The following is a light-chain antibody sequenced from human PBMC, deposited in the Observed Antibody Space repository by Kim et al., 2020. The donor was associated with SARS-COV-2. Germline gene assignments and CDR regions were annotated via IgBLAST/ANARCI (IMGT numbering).Light chain of an antibody. CDR1: NIGSKS. Sequence: APGKTASITCGGNNIGSKSVPWYQQKPGQAPVLVIYYDSDRPSGIPERFSGSNSGNTATLTISRVEAGVEADYYCQVWDSSSDHVVFGGGTQLTVL. CDR2: YDS. CDR3: QVWDSSSDHVV. V-gene: IGLV3-21*04. J-gene: IGLJ2*01.